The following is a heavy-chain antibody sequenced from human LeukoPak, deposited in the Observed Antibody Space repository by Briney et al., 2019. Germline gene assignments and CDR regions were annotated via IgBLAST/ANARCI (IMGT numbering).Heavy chain of an antibody. D-gene: IGHD1-26*01. CDR3: AKGRGWEASYYYYYMDV. J-gene: IGHJ6*03. Sequence: GGSLRLSCAASGFTFSYYEMNWVRQAPGKGLEWVSYISSSGSTKYYADSVKGRFTISRDNSKNTLYLQMNSLRAEDTAVYYCAKGRGWEASYYYYYMDVWGKGTTVTISS. CDR1: GFTFSYYE. CDR2: ISSSGSTK. V-gene: IGHV3-48*03.